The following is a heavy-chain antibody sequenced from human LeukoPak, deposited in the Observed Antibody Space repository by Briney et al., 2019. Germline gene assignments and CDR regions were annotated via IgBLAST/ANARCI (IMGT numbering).Heavy chain of an antibody. CDR3: ARRSLGYCSSTSCRAPFDY. V-gene: IGHV1-8*01. J-gene: IGHJ4*02. CDR2: INPNDGNT. Sequence: GASVKVSCKASGYTFTSYDINWVRQATGQGLEWMGRINPNDGNTGYAQKFQGRVTMTRNTSISTAYMELSSLRSEDTAVYYCARRSLGYCSSTSCRAPFDYWGQGTLVTVSS. CDR1: GYTFTSYD. D-gene: IGHD2-2*01.